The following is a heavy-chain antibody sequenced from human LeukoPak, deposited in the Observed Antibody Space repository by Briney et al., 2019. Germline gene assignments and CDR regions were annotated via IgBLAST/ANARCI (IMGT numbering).Heavy chain of an antibody. CDR2: IYYSGST. J-gene: IGHJ6*03. D-gene: IGHD2-15*01. Sequence: SETLSLTCTVSGGSISSGGYYWSWIRQHPGKGLEWIGYIYYSGSTYYNPSLKSRVTMSVDTSKNQFSLKLSSVTAADTAVYYCAQSLASRTYYYYYYMDVWGKGTTVTVSS. CDR3: AQSLASRTYYYYYYMDV. V-gene: IGHV4-31*03. CDR1: GGSISSGGYY.